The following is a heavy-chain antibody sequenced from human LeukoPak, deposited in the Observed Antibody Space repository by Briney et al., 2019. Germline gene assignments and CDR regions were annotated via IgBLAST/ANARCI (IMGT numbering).Heavy chain of an antibody. CDR1: GFTFSDYY. CDR3: ARDRLWEVGATPYFAY. V-gene: IGHV3-11*05. D-gene: IGHD1-26*01. CDR2: ISSSRSDT. Sequence: GTSLRLSCAASGFTFSDYYMSWIRQAPGKGLEWVSYISSSRSDTKYADSVKGRFTISRDNAKNSLYLQMNSLRAEDTAVYYCARDRLWEVGATPYFAYWGQGTLVTVSS. J-gene: IGHJ4*02.